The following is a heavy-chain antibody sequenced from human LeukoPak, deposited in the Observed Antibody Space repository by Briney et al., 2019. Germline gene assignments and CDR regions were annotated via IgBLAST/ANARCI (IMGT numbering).Heavy chain of an antibody. CDR2: ISAYNGDT. D-gene: IGHD2-2*01. CDR1: GYTFSAYG. CDR3: ARAIRYQLLSDY. V-gene: IGHV1-18*01. J-gene: IGHJ4*02. Sequence: GASVKVSCKASGYTFSAYGISWVRQAPGQGPDWMGWISAYNGDTKYAQNFQDRVIMTTDTSTATAYMELRGLTSDDTAVYYCARAIRYQLLSDYWGQGTLVTVSS.